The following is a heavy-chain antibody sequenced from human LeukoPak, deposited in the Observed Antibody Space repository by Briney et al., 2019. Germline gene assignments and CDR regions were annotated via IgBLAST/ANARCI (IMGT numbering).Heavy chain of an antibody. D-gene: IGHD6-13*01. V-gene: IGHV3-11*04. CDR2: ISSSGSTI. Sequence: GGSLRLSCAASGFTFSDYYMSWIRQAPGKGLEWVSYISSSGSTIYYADSVKGRFTISRDNSKNTLYLQMNSLRAEDTAVYYCAKDSNSWYYYYYYMDVWGKGTTVTVSS. J-gene: IGHJ6*03. CDR3: AKDSNSWYYYYYYMDV. CDR1: GFTFSDYY.